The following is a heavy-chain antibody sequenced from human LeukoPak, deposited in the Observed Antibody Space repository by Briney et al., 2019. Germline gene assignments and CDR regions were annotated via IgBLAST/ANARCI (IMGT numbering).Heavy chain of an antibody. CDR3: ARSYCGGDCYSLGWFDP. Sequence: PSETLSLTXSVSGYSLSSAYYWGWIRKPPGKGLEWIGSIYHSGTTYYNPSLKSRVTMSLDTSKYQFSLKLSSVTAADMAVYYCARSYCGGDCYSLGWFDPWGQGALVTVSS. CDR1: GYSLSSAYY. D-gene: IGHD2-21*01. J-gene: IGHJ5*02. V-gene: IGHV4-38-2*01. CDR2: IYHSGTT.